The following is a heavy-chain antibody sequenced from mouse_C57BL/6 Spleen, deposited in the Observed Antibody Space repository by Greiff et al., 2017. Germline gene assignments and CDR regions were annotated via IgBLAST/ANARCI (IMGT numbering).Heavy chain of an antibody. Sequence: VQLQQSGAELVRPGASVTLSCKASGYTFTDYEMHWVKQTPVHGLEWIGGIDPATGGTAYNQKFKGKAILTADKSSSTAYMELRSLTSEDSAVYYCTSREDWLAYWGQGTLVTVSA. CDR1: GYTFTDYE. V-gene: IGHV1-15*01. CDR3: TSREDWLAY. CDR2: IDPATGGT. J-gene: IGHJ3*01.